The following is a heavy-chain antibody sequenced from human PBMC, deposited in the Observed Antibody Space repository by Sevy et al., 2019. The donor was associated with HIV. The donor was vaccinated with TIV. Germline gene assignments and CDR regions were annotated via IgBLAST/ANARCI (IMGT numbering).Heavy chain of an antibody. D-gene: IGHD4-17*01. J-gene: IGHJ4*02. Sequence: GGSLRLSCAAAGFTFNSHAMTWVRQAPGKGLEWVAAISGSGESTYYAGAVKGRFTISRDNSKNTLYLQMNSLRAEDMAVYYCAKSSLPYGDYHFDQWGQGTLVTVSS. V-gene: IGHV3-23*01. CDR2: ISGSGEST. CDR1: GFTFNSHA. CDR3: AKSSLPYGDYHFDQ.